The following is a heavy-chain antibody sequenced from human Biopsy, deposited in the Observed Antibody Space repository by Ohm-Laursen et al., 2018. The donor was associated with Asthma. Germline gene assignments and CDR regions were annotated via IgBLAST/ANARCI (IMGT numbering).Heavy chain of an antibody. Sequence: SVKVSCKASGDSLGSFINYAISWVRQAPRQGLEWMGGLIPVLGTADYAPIFEGRVTITADESTSTAYLELTSLRFEDTAVYYCARGYSGTDRIVYYYSGMEVWGQGTTVTVSS. J-gene: IGHJ6*02. CDR2: LIPVLGTA. CDR1: GDSLGSFINYA. CDR3: ARGYSGTDRIVYYYSGMEV. V-gene: IGHV1-69*13. D-gene: IGHD5-12*01.